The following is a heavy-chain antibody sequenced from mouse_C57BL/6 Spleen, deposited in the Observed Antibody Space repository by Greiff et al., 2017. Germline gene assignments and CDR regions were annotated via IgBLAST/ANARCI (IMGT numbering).Heavy chain of an antibody. Sequence: EVKLQQSGGDLVKPGGSLKLSCAASGFTFSSYGMSWVRQTPDKRLEWVATISSGGSYTYYPDSVKGRFTISRDNAKNTLYLQISSLKSEDTAIYYCARHDTTVVTLYFDCWGQGTTLTVSS. D-gene: IGHD1-1*01. CDR2: ISSGGSYT. CDR3: ARHDTTVVTLYFDC. CDR1: GFTFSSYG. J-gene: IGHJ2*01. V-gene: IGHV5-6*01.